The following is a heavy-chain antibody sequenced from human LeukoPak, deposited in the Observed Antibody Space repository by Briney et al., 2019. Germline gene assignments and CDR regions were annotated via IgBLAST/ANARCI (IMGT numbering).Heavy chain of an antibody. D-gene: IGHD1-1*01. Sequence: SETLSLTCTVSGYSISSNFYWGWIRQSPAKGLEWIGSIYHSGSTYYNPSLKNRITISVDTSTNQFSLKLISVTASDTAMYYCARDVHIYGNAFGVWGQGTMVTVSS. V-gene: IGHV4-38-2*02. CDR1: GYSISSNFY. CDR2: IYHSGST. CDR3: ARDVHIYGNAFGV. J-gene: IGHJ3*01.